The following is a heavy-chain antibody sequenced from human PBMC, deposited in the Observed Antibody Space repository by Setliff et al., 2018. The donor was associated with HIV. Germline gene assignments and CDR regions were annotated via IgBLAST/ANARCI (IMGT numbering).Heavy chain of an antibody. CDR2: SRNKASRNTI. CDR1: GFMFSDHY. Sequence: GGSLRLSCEASGFMFSDHYMDWVRQAPGKGLEWVGRSRNKASRNTIEYAASVRGRFTISRDDSKKSLYLQMNSLKTEDTAVYYCAREGLWFGELSVSYGMDVWGQGTTVTVSS. D-gene: IGHD3-10*01. J-gene: IGHJ6*02. CDR3: AREGLWFGELSVSYGMDV. V-gene: IGHV3-72*01.